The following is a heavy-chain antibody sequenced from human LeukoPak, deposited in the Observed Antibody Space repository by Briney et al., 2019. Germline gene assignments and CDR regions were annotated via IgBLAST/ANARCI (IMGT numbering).Heavy chain of an antibody. CDR1: GGSFSGYY. V-gene: IGHV4-34*01. CDR3: ARVEAQDYGMDV. CDR2: INHSGST. Sequence: SETLSLTCAVYGGSFSGYYWSWIRQPPGKGLEWIGEINHSGSTNCNPSLKSRVTISVDTSKNQFSLKLSSVTAADTAVYYCARVEAQDYGMDVWGQGTTVTVSS. J-gene: IGHJ6*02.